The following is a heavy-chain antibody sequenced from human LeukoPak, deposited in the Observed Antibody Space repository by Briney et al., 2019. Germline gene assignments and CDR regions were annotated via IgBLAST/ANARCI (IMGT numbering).Heavy chain of an antibody. V-gene: IGHV1-2*02. CDR3: AILAYAVVSH. CDR1: GYTFTGYF. Sequence: GASVKVSCKTSGYTFTGYFIHWVRQAPGQGLEWMGWINPNSGVTSYAQKFQGRVTMTRDTSISTAYMELIRLRSDDTSVYYCAILAYAVVSHWGQGTLVTVSS. CDR2: INPNSGVT. J-gene: IGHJ4*02. D-gene: IGHD4-23*01.